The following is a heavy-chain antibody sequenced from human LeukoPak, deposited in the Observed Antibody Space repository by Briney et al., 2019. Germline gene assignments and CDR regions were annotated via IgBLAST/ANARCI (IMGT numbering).Heavy chain of an antibody. J-gene: IGHJ4*02. V-gene: IGHV3-30*18. CDR2: ISSDGSNK. D-gene: IGHD2-8*02. Sequence: GGSLRLSCAASGFTFSSYGMHWVRQAPGKGLEWVAVISSDGSNKYYADSVKGRFTISRDNSKNTLCLQINSLRAEDTAVYYCAKVPGRYFFDYWGQGTLVTVSS. CDR3: AKVPGRYFFDY. CDR1: GFTFSSYG.